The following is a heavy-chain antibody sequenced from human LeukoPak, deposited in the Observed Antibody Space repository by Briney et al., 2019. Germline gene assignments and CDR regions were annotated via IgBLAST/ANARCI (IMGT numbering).Heavy chain of an antibody. Sequence: SETLSLTCTVSGGSISSGDYYWSWIRQPPGKGLEWIGYIYYSGSTFYNPSLESRVTISVDTSKNHFSLKLNSVTAADTAVYYCARGAPSRVWFDPWGQGTLVTVSS. V-gene: IGHV4-30-4*08. CDR3: ARGAPSRVWFDP. J-gene: IGHJ5*02. CDR2: IYYSGST. D-gene: IGHD4/OR15-4a*01. CDR1: GGSISSGDYY.